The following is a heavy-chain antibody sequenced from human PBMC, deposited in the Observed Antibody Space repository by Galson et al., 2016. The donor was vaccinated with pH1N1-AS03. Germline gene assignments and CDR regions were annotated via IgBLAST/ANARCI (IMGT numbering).Heavy chain of an antibody. Sequence: SLRLSCAASGFNFKGYDMHWARQTPGKGLEWVALFSHDGTNKYYADSAKGRFIVSRDNSRNTLYLQMNSLRPEDTAVYYCANGWSSSGAGDWGQGTPVTVSS. D-gene: IGHD6-13*01. CDR3: ANGWSSSGAGD. CDR1: GFNFKGYD. V-gene: IGHV3-30*18. CDR2: FSHDGTNK. J-gene: IGHJ1*01.